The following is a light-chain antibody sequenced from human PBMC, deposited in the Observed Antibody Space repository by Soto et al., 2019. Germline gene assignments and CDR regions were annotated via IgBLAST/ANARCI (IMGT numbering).Light chain of an antibody. Sequence: EIVMTQSPGTLSLSPGERAIISCRASQVIGSRYLAWYHQKSGQAPRLLIYGASSRATGIPDRFSGSGSGTDFTLTISRLEPEDFGVYYCQQFGSSIPHTFGQGTKLEIK. J-gene: IGKJ2*01. CDR3: QQFGSSIPHT. CDR2: GAS. V-gene: IGKV3-20*01. CDR1: QVIGSRY.